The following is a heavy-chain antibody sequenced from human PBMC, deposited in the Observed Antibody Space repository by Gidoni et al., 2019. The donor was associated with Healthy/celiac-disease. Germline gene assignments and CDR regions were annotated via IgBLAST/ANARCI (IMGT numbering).Heavy chain of an antibody. J-gene: IGHJ4*02. CDR3: TTDYDILKSYYFDY. V-gene: IGHV3-15*01. CDR2: IKSKTDGGTT. D-gene: IGHD3-9*01. Sequence: EVQLVESGGGLVKPGGSLRLSCAASGFTFSNAWMSWVRQAPGKGLEWVGRIKSKTDGGTTDYAAPVKGRFTISRDDSKNTLYLQMNSLKTEDTAVYYCTTDYDILKSYYFDYWGQGTLVTVSS. CDR1: GFTFSNAW.